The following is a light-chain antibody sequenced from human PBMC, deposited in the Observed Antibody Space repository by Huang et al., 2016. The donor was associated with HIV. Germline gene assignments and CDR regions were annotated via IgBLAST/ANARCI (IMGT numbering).Light chain of an antibody. CDR1: KSVNTF. Sequence: EIVLTQSPATLSLSPGERATLSCRASKSVNTFLAWYQQKPGQAPRILIYDAANRATGIPARGSGSGSGTDFTLTISSLEPEDFAVYYCQQRSNRPLTFGGGTKVEIK. J-gene: IGKJ4*01. CDR3: QQRSNRPLT. CDR2: DAA. V-gene: IGKV3-11*01.